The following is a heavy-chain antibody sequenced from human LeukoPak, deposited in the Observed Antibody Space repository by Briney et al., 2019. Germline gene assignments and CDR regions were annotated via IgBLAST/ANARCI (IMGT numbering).Heavy chain of an antibody. CDR2: ISWNSGHI. CDR3: AKDDYYGLGY. D-gene: IGHD3-10*01. J-gene: IGHJ4*02. CDR1: GFSFDDYA. V-gene: IGHV3-9*01. Sequence: GGALRLSCAASGFSFDDYAMHWGRQAPGKGLEGVSGISWNSGHIDYADSVKGRFTISRDNAKNSLSLQMNSLRAEDTALYYCAKDDYYGLGYWGQGTLVTVSS.